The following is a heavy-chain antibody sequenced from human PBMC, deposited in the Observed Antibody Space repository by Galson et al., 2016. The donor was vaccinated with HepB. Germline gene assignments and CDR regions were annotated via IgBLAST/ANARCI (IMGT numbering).Heavy chain of an antibody. V-gene: IGHV4-39*01. D-gene: IGHD2-2*01. CDR1: GGSISSSIYY. CDR3: ARIFWSSSSFYYFDY. J-gene: IGHJ4*02. CDR2: IYYSGTT. Sequence: ETLSLTCTVSGGSISSSIYYWGWIRQPPGKGLEWVGSIYYSGTTSYNPSLRSRVIISVDMSKNQFYLKLSSVTAADTAVYYCARIFWSSSSFYYFDYWGQGNLVTVSS.